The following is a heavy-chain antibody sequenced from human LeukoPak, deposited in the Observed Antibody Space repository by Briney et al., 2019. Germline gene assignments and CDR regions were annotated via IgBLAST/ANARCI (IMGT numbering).Heavy chain of an antibody. Sequence: SETLSLTCTVSGGSISSYYWSWIRQPPGKGLEWIGYIYYSGSTNYNPSLKSRVTISVDTSKNQFSLKLSSVTAADTAVYYCAREKAVAGLDYWGQGTLVTVSS. CDR1: GGSISSYY. V-gene: IGHV4-59*01. CDR3: AREKAVAGLDY. J-gene: IGHJ4*02. CDR2: IYYSGST. D-gene: IGHD6-19*01.